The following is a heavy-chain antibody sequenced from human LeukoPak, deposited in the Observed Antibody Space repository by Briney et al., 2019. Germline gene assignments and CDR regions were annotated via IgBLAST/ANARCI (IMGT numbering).Heavy chain of an antibody. CDR2: INPSGGST. J-gene: IGHJ2*01. Sequence: APVKVSCKASGYTFTSYCMHWVRQAPGQGLEWMGIINPSGGSTSYAQKFQGRVTMTRDMSTSTVYMELSSLRSEDTAVYYCARDLDYGDSFGSGWYFDLWGRGTLVTVSS. CDR1: GYTFTSYC. V-gene: IGHV1-46*01. D-gene: IGHD4-17*01. CDR3: ARDLDYGDSFGSGWYFDL.